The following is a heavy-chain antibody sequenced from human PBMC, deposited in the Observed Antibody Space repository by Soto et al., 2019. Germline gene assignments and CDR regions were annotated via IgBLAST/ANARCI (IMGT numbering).Heavy chain of an antibody. Sequence: EVQLVESGGGLVQPGGSLRLSCAASGFTVSSNYMSWVRQAPGKGLEWVSVIYSGGSTYYADSVKGRFTISRDNSKNTLYLQMNSLRAEDTAVYYCARDTYGSGSYDAFDIWGQGTMVTVSS. D-gene: IGHD3-10*01. CDR1: GFTVSSNY. CDR3: ARDTYGSGSYDAFDI. V-gene: IGHV3-66*01. CDR2: IYSGGST. J-gene: IGHJ3*02.